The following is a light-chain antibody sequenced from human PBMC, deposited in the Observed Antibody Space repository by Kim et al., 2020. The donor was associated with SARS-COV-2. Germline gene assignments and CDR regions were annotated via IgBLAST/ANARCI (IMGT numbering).Light chain of an antibody. CDR2: CKN. CDR1: SLRGYY. CDR3: NTRDSSGNRV. V-gene: IGLV3-19*01. Sequence: GMGQTVKIKCPKDSLRGYYANWYQKKPRPAHVRVNYCKNNRPTGIPDRFSGSISGNTASLTITGAQAVDEADYYCNTRDSSGNRVFGGGTQLTFL. J-gene: IGLJ3*02.